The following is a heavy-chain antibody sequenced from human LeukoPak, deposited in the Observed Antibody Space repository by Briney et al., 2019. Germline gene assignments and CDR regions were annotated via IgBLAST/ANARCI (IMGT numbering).Heavy chain of an antibody. J-gene: IGHJ3*02. CDR2: FYYSGST. D-gene: IGHD4-17*01. Sequence: SATLSLTCTVSGGSISSSTYYWGWIRQPPGKGLEWIGNFYYSGSTYYNPSLKSRVTTSVDTSKNQFSLRLSSVTAADTAVYYCARLNPTTGTDAFDIWGQGTLVTVSS. V-gene: IGHV4-39*01. CDR3: ARLNPTTGTDAFDI. CDR1: GGSISSSTYY.